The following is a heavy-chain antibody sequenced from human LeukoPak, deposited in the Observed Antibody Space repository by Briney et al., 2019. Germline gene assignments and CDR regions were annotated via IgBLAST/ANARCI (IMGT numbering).Heavy chain of an antibody. J-gene: IGHJ5*02. CDR3: ARENWNYPAGWLDP. CDR2: INPNSGGS. V-gene: IGHV1-2*02. Sequence: ASVKVSCKASGYTFTANYMHWVRQAPGQGLEWMGWINPNSGGSNSGQKFQGRVTMTRDTSISTAYMELSRLRSDDTAVYYCARENWNYPAGWLDPWGQGTLVTVSS. CDR1: GYTFTANY. D-gene: IGHD1-7*01.